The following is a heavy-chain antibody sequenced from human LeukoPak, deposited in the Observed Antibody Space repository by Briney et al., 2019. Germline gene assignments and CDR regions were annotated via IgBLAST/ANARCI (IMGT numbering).Heavy chain of an antibody. CDR3: AKDATKLSSGWHDY. Sequence: PGGSLRLSCAASGFTFSSYGMHWVRQAPGKGLEWVAVISYDGSNKYYADSVKGRFTISRDNSKNTLYLQMNSLRAEDTAVYYCAKDATKLSSGWHDYWGQGTPVTVSS. J-gene: IGHJ4*02. D-gene: IGHD6-19*01. CDR1: GFTFSSYG. CDR2: ISYDGSNK. V-gene: IGHV3-30*18.